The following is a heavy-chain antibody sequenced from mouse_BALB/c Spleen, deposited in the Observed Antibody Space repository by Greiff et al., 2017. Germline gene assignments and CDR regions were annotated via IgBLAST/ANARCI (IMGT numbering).Heavy chain of an antibody. J-gene: IGHJ3*01. CDR2: IDRANGNT. CDR3: ARGGNLFAY. D-gene: IGHD2-1*01. Sequence: EVQLQQSGAELVKPGASVKFSCTASGFNIKDTYMHWVKQSPEKGLEWIGRIDRANGNTKYDPKLQGKATITADTSSNTAYLQLSSLTSEDTAVYYCARGGNLFAYWGQGTLVTVSA. CDR1: GFNIKDTY. V-gene: IGHV14-3*02.